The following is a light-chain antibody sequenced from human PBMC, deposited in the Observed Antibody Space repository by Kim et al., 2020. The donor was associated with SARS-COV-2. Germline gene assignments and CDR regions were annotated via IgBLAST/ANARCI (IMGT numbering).Light chain of an antibody. V-gene: IGLV3-19*01. CDR1: SLRSYY. CDR3: HSRDVNGQHV. J-gene: IGLJ1*01. CDR2: GKN. Sequence: VAVGQTVRITCQGDSLRSYYASWYQQKPGQAPILVIYGKNIRPSGIPDRFSGASSGNTASLTITGAQAEDESDYFCHSRDVNGQHVFGTGTKVTVL.